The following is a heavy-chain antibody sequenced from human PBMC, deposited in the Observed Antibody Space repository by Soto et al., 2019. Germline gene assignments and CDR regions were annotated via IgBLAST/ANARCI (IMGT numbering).Heavy chain of an antibody. CDR1: GGSISSYY. J-gene: IGHJ3*02. CDR3: ARGLGGPRERWLPQGIAFDI. CDR2: IYYSGST. D-gene: IGHD3-16*01. V-gene: IGHV4-59*01. Sequence: QVQLQESGPGLVKPSETLSLTCTVSGGSISSYYWSWIRQPPGKGLEWIGYIYYSGSTNYNPSLKSRLTISVDTSKNQFSLKLSSVTAADTAVYYCARGLGGPRERWLPQGIAFDIWGQGTMVTVSS.